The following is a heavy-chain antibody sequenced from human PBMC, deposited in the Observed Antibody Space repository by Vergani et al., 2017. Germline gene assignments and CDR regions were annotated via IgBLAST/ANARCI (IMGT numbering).Heavy chain of an antibody. CDR1: GGSISSYY. D-gene: IGHD2-21*01. J-gene: IGHJ6*02. CDR3: ARGLADDLGYYYGMDV. Sequence: QVQLPESGPGLVKPSETLSLTCTVSGGSISSYYWSWIRQPPGKGLEWIGYIYYSGSTNYNPSLKSRVTISVDTSKNQFSLKLSSVTAADTAVYYCARGLADDLGYYYGMDVWGQGP. V-gene: IGHV4-59*01. CDR2: IYYSGST.